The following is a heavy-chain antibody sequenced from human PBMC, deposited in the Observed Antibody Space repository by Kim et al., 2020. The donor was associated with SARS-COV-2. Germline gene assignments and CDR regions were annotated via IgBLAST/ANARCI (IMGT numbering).Heavy chain of an antibody. Sequence: ASVKVSCKASGYTFTDYYIHWVRQAPGQGLEWVGIVSPSGGNTVSAQRFQGRVTLTRDTSTSTAYMELNSLTSEDTAVYFCTRDLGEGQFPENYWGQGTLVTVSS. CDR2: VSPSGGNT. CDR1: GYTFTDYY. CDR3: TRDLGEGQFPENY. D-gene: IGHD3-16*01. V-gene: IGHV1-46*01. J-gene: IGHJ4*02.